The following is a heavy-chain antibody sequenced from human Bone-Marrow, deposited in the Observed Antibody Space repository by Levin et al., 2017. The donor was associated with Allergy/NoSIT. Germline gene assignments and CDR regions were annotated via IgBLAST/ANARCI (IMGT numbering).Heavy chain of an antibody. CDR3: ARRDQYLSGWVPGFDY. CDR1: GGSIGSSPHY. Sequence: GSLRLSCTVSGGSIGSSPHYWAWIRQPPGKGLEWIGSLYYGGNTNYNPSLKSRVTISADTSKTRLSLNLSSVTAGDTAMYYCARRDQYLSGWVPGFDYWGQGTLVTVSS. D-gene: IGHD6-19*01. V-gene: IGHV4-39*01. J-gene: IGHJ4*02. CDR2: LYYGGNT.